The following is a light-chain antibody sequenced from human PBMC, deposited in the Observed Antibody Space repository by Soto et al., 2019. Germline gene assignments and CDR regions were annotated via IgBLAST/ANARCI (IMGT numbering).Light chain of an antibody. Sequence: QSALTQPASVSGSPGQSITISCTGTSSDVGGYKYVSWYQQHPGKAPKLMIYEVSNRPSGVSNRFSGSKPGNTASLTISGLKAEDEADYYCSSYTSSSTLFVFGTGTKLTVL. V-gene: IGLV2-14*01. CDR1: SSDVGGYKY. CDR2: EVS. J-gene: IGLJ1*01. CDR3: SSYTSSSTLFV.